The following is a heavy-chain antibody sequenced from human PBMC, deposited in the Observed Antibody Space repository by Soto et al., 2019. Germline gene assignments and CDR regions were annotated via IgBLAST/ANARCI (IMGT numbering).Heavy chain of an antibody. CDR3: TRTKGAVALDV. V-gene: IGHV3-7*01. J-gene: IGHJ3*01. Sequence: GGSLRLSSAASGFPFNTYGTSWVRQAPGKGLEWVANIQEDGGEIHYVDSVKGRFTISRDNADNVMYLQMKYLSAEDMAVYYCTRTKGAVALDVWGQGIMVTVSS. CDR1: GFPFNTYG. CDR2: IQEDGGEI. D-gene: IGHD3-16*01.